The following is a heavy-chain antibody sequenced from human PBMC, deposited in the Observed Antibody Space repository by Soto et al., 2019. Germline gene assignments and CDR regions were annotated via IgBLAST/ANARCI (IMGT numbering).Heavy chain of an antibody. CDR2: INSDGSDS. V-gene: IGHV3-74*01. D-gene: IGHD1-26*01. J-gene: IGHJ4*02. CDR1: GLTLSNLW. CDR3: VRDDPGLGMDY. Sequence: GGSMRLSCAASGLTLSNLWMHWVRQAPGKGLVWVSHINSDGSDSTYADSVKGRFTISRDNAKNTLYLQMNSLRAEDTAVYFCVRDDPGLGMDYWGLGTLVTVS.